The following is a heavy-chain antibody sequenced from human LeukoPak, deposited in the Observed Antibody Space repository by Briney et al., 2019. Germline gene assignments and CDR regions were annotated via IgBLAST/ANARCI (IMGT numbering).Heavy chain of an antibody. V-gene: IGHV3-49*04. CDR2: IRSKAYGGTT. CDR3: TARDDTAMVDYYGMDV. Sequence: AGGSLRLSCAASGFTFSSYWMSWVRQAPGKGLEWVGFIRSKAYGGTTEYAASVKGRFTISRDDSKSIAYLQMNSLKTEDTAVYYCTARDDTAMVDYYGMDVWGQGTTVTVSS. CDR1: GFTFSSYW. J-gene: IGHJ6*02. D-gene: IGHD5-18*01.